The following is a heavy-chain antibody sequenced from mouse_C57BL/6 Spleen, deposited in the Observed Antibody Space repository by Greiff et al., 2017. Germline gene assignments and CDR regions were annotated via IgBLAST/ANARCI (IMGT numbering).Heavy chain of an antibody. CDR3: ARRGLYGYFDY. J-gene: IGHJ2*01. CDR2: IDPSDSYT. V-gene: IGHV1-69*01. Sequence: QVQLQQPGAELVMPGASVKLSCKASGYTFTSYWMHWVKQRPGQGLEWIGEIDPSDSYTNYNQKFKGKSTLTVDKSSSTAYMQLSSLTSEDSAVYYYARRGLYGYFDYWGQGTTLTVSS. D-gene: IGHD1-1*02. CDR1: GYTFTSYW.